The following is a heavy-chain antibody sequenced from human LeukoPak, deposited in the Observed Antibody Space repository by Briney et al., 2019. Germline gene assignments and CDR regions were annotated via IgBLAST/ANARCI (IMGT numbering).Heavy chain of an antibody. D-gene: IGHD6-19*01. CDR3: ARNRLTIAVAGSYNWFDP. V-gene: IGHV4-59*08. Sequence: SETLSLTCTVSGGSISHYFWSWIRQPPGKALEWIGYIYYSGSTNYNPSLKSRVTISVDPSKNQFSLKLNSVTAADTAVYYCARNRLTIAVAGSYNWFDPWGQGTLVTVSS. CDR1: GGSISHYF. CDR2: IYYSGST. J-gene: IGHJ5*02.